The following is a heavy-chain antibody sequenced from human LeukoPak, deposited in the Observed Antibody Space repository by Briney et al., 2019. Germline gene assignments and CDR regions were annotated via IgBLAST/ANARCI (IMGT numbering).Heavy chain of an antibody. CDR3: ARETSSRYFDF. Sequence: SETLSLTCSVSGYSISSVHFWGWVRQPPGKGLEWIGSVSQSGGTYYNPSLQSRVTVSLDTSKNQFSLKLTSVTAADTAVYYCARETSSRYFDFWGQGTLLTVSS. CDR2: VSQSGGT. V-gene: IGHV4-38-2*02. J-gene: IGHJ4*02. D-gene: IGHD6-6*01. CDR1: GYSISSVHF.